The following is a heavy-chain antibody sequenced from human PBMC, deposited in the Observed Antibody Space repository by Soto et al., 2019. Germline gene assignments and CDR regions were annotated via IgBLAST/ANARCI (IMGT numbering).Heavy chain of an antibody. Sequence: EVQLLESGGGLVQPGGSLRLSCAASGFTFSSYAMRWVRQAPGKGLEWVSAISGSGGSTYYADSVKGRFTISRDNSKNTLYLQMNSLRAEDTAVYYCAKVRGRCSSTSCYRFDYWGQGTLVTVSS. J-gene: IGHJ4*02. CDR2: ISGSGGST. V-gene: IGHV3-23*01. CDR3: AKVRGRCSSTSCYRFDY. D-gene: IGHD2-2*01. CDR1: GFTFSSYA.